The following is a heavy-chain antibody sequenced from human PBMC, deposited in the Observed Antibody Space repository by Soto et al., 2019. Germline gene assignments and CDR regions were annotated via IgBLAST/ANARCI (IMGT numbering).Heavy chain of an antibody. Sequence: QVQLEESGGGMVQPGRSLRLSCAASGFPFRRSAMHWVRQAPGKGLEWVAVISYDGSQKYYAESVKGRFSISRDESINTLYLQMNRLTTADTAVYFCARGPGPVYCGGDCMDVWGQGTTVTVSS. J-gene: IGHJ6*02. V-gene: IGHV3-30*04. CDR1: GFPFRRSA. CDR3: ARGPGPVYCGGDCMDV. CDR2: ISYDGSQK. D-gene: IGHD2-21*02.